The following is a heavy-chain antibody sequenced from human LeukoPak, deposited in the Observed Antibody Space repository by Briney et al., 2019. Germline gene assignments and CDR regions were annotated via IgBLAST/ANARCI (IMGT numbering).Heavy chain of an antibody. Sequence: GSLRLSCAASGFTFSSYWMSWVRPAPGKGLEWVSVIYSGGSTYYADSVKGRFTISRDNSKNTLYLQMNSLRAEDTAVYYCARVWGPSVAQPFDYWGQGTLVTVSS. V-gene: IGHV3-53*01. CDR2: IYSGGST. CDR1: GFTFSSYW. D-gene: IGHD4-23*01. CDR3: ARVWGPSVAQPFDY. J-gene: IGHJ4*02.